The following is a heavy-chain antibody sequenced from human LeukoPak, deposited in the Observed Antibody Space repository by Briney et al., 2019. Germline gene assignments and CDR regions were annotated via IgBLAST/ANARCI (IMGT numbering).Heavy chain of an antibody. J-gene: IGHJ4*02. CDR3: AKEDIVVVPAAFDY. V-gene: IGHV3-30*18. D-gene: IGHD2-2*01. Sequence: LSLTCAVSGGSISGSTYYWGWIRQPPGKGLEWVAVISYDGSNKYYADSVKGRFTISRDNSKNTLYLQMNSLRAEGTAVYYCAKEDIVVVPAAFDYWGQGTLVTVSS. CDR2: ISYDGSNK. CDR1: GGSISGST.